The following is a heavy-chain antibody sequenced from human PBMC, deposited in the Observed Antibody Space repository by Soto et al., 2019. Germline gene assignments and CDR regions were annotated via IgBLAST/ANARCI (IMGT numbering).Heavy chain of an antibody. CDR3: AREGRLPAAINWFDP. J-gene: IGHJ5*02. V-gene: IGHV4-61*01. CDR1: GGSVSSGSYY. D-gene: IGHD2-2*01. CDR2: IYYSGST. Sequence: SETLSLTCTVSGGSVSSGSYYWSWIRQPPGKGLEWIGYIYYSGSTNYNPSLKSRVTISVDTSKNQFSLKLSSVTAADTAVYYCAREGRLPAAINWFDPWGQGTLVTVSS.